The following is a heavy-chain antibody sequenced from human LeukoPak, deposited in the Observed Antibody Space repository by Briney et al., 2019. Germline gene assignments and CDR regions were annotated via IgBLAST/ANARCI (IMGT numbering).Heavy chain of an antibody. CDR2: VGGSADTT. V-gene: IGHV3-23*01. J-gene: IGHJ3*01. CDR1: GFTFDTYG. Sequence: GGSLRLSCAASGFTFDTYGMTWVRQAPGKGLEWVSVVGGSADTTHYADSVKGRFFISRDNSKNTVHLQMNSLRAEDTAVYYCVKYSFTVVRGVGSDDGFAVWGQGTMVTVSS. D-gene: IGHD3-10*01. CDR3: VKYSFTVVRGVGSDDGFAV.